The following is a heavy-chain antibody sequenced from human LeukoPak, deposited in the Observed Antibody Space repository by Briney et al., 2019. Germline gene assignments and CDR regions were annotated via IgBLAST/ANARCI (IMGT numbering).Heavy chain of an antibody. CDR1: GFTFSSYG. Sequence: GRSLRLSCAASGFTFSSYGMHWVRQAPGKGLEWVAVISYDGSNKYYADSVKGRFTISRDNSKNTLYLQMNSLRAEDTAVYYCAKDTVVGYWYFDLWGRGTLVTVSS. D-gene: IGHD4-23*01. CDR3: AKDTVVGYWYFDL. CDR2: ISYDGSNK. V-gene: IGHV3-30*18. J-gene: IGHJ2*01.